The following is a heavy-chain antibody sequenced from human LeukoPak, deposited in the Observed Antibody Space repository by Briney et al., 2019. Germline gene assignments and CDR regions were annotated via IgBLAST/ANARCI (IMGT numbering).Heavy chain of an antibody. D-gene: IGHD7-27*01. CDR2: MSPNNGDT. V-gene: IGHV1-8*01. J-gene: IGHJ4*02. CDR3: ARNPPRTGDFNS. CDR1: GYTFTNYD. Sequence: ASVKVSCKTSGYTFTNYDINWVRQATGQGLEWLGWMSPNNGDTGYAQKFQGRVTMTRDTSTNTAYMELSGLTSEDTAVYYCARNPPRTGDFNSWGQGALVTVSS.